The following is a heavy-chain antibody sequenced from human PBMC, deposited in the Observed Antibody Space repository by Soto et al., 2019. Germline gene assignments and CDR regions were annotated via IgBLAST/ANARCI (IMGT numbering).Heavy chain of an antibody. CDR1: GFTVSSNY. CDR3: ARHGYSYGGGDFDY. J-gene: IGHJ4*02. Sequence: EVQLVESGGGLVQAGGSLRLSCAASGFTVSSNYMSWVRQAPGKGLEWVSVIYSGGSAYYADSVKGRFTISRDNSKNTLYLQMNCLRAEDTAVYYCARHGYSYGGGDFDYWGQGTLVTVSS. D-gene: IGHD5-18*01. V-gene: IGHV3-66*04. CDR2: IYSGGSA.